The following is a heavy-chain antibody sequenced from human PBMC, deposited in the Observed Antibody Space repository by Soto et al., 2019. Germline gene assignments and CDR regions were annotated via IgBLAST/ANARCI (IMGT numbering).Heavy chain of an antibody. CDR3: ARYRDDILTGYYQLDY. Sequence: QVQLVQSGAEVKKPGASVKVSCKASGYTFTSYGISWVRQAPGQGLEWMGWISAYNGNTNYAQKLQGTAPMTTDTSTSTAYMELRSLRSDDTAVYYCARYRDDILTGYYQLDYWGQGTLVTVSS. V-gene: IGHV1-18*01. J-gene: IGHJ4*02. CDR2: ISAYNGNT. CDR1: GYTFTSYG. D-gene: IGHD3-9*01.